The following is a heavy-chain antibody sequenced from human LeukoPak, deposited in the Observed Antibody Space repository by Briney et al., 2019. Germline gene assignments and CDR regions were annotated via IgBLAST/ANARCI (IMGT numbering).Heavy chain of an antibody. CDR2: INSDGSST. Sequence: GGSLRLSCAASGFTFSNYWIHWVRHAPGKGLVCVSRINSDGSSTSYEDSVKGRFTISRDNAKNTLYLQMNNLRAEDTAVYYCARDGYCSSTRCYYFDYWGQGTLVTVS. CDR1: GFTFSNYW. J-gene: IGHJ4*02. D-gene: IGHD2-2*01. V-gene: IGHV3-74*01. CDR3: ARDGYCSSTRCYYFDY.